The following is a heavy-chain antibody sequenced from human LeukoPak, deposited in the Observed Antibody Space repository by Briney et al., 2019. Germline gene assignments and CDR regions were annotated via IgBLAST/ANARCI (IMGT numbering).Heavy chain of an antibody. CDR1: GYTFTSYY. CDR2: INLSGGST. J-gene: IGHJ1*01. V-gene: IGHV1-46*01. D-gene: IGHD6-13*01. Sequence: GASVKVSCKASGYTFTSYYMHWVRQAPGQGLEWMGIINLSGGSTSYAQKFQGRVTMTRDTSTSTVYMELSSLRSDDTAVYYCARGFRDSSSSRAEYFQHWGQGTLVTVSS. CDR3: ARGFRDSSSSRAEYFQH.